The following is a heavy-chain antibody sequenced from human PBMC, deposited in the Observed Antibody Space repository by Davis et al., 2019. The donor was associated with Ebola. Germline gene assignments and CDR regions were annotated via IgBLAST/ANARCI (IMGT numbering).Heavy chain of an antibody. J-gene: IGHJ4*02. CDR2: ISSSSSYI. D-gene: IGHD6-13*01. Sequence: GESLKISCAASGFTFSSYSMNWVRQAPGKGLEWVSSISSSSSYIYYADSVKGRFTISRDNAKNSLYLQMNSLRAEDTAVYYCAAISSSWGLFDYWGQGTLVTVSS. CDR1: GFTFSSYS. V-gene: IGHV3-21*01. CDR3: AAISSSWGLFDY.